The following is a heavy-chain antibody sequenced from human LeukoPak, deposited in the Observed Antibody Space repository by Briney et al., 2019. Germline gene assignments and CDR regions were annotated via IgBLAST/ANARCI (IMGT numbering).Heavy chain of an antibody. CDR1: GVSLRGYY. D-gene: IGHD4-11*01. J-gene: IGHJ6*03. V-gene: IGHV4-34*01. CDR3: ARGSNYVSDYYFDV. CDR2: VNHEGDS. Sequence: KASQTLSLTCAVYGVSLRGYYWSWIRQSPEKGLEWIGEVNHEGDSIYSPSLKSRLTVSVDMSKNQLPLNLRSVTAADTAVYFCARGSNYVSDYYFDVWGKGTTVIVSS.